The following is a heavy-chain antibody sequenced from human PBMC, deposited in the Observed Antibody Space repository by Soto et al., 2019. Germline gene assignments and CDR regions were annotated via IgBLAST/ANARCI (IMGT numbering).Heavy chain of an antibody. V-gene: IGHV3-23*01. CDR1: GFTFSSYA. CDR2: ISGSGVST. D-gene: IGHD6-19*01. CDR3: AKVYAAVAGFDVLDI. Sequence: EVQLLESGGGLVQPGGSLRLSCAASGFTFSSYAMSWVRQAPGKGLEWVSAISGSGVSTYYADSVKGRFTISRDNSKNTVYLQMNRLRAEDTAVYYCAKVYAAVAGFDVLDIWGQGTMVTVSS. J-gene: IGHJ3*02.